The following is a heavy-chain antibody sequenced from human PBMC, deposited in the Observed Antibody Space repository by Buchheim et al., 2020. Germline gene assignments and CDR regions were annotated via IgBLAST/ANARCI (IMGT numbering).Heavy chain of an antibody. CDR3: AKSEDVEYQLDY. V-gene: IGHV3-30*18. CDR1: GFTFSSYG. CDR2: ISYDGSNK. J-gene: IGHJ4*02. D-gene: IGHD2-2*01. Sequence: VQVVESGGGVVQPGRSLRLSCAASGFTFSSYGMHWVRQAPGKGLEWVAVISYDGSNKYYADSVKGRFTISRDNSKNTLYLQMNGLRAEDTAVYYCAKSEDVEYQLDYWGQGTL.